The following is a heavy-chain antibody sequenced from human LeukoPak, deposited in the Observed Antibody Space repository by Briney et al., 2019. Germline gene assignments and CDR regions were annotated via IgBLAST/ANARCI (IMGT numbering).Heavy chain of an antibody. V-gene: IGHV1-69*13. CDR1: GGTFSSYA. CDR2: IIPIFGTA. Sequence: SVKVSCKGSGGTFSSYAISWVRQAPGQGLEWMGGIIPIFGTANYAQKFQGRVTITADESTSTAYMELSSLRSEDTAVYYCAREVEWELLSSWFDPWGQGILVTVSS. CDR3: AREVEWELLSSWFDP. J-gene: IGHJ5*02. D-gene: IGHD1-26*01.